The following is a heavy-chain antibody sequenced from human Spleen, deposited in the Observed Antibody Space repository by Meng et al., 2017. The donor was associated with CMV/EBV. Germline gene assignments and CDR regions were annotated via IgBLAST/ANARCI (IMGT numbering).Heavy chain of an antibody. CDR3: ARDRLRFNYYYYDMDV. Sequence: GESLKISCAASGFTFSSYAMHWVRQAPGKGLEWVAVISIDGTNTYHADSVKGRFTISRDNSKNTLYLQMNSLRAEDTAVYYCARDRLRFNYYYYDMDVWGQGTTVTVSS. CDR2: ISIDGTNT. CDR1: GFTFSSYA. D-gene: IGHD3-3*01. J-gene: IGHJ6*02. V-gene: IGHV3-30*04.